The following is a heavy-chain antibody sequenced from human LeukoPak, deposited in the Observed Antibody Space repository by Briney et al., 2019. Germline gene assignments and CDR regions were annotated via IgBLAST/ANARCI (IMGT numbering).Heavy chain of an antibody. CDR2: INTDGSST. Sequence: GGSLRLSCAASGFTFSDYWMHWARQAPGKGLVWVSRINTDGSSTSYADSVKGRFTTSRDNAKNTLYLQMNSLRAEDTAVYYCARDRRDTTMDPWGQGTLVTVSS. CDR3: ARDRRDTTMDP. V-gene: IGHV3-74*01. D-gene: IGHD5-18*01. CDR1: GFTFSDYW. J-gene: IGHJ5*02.